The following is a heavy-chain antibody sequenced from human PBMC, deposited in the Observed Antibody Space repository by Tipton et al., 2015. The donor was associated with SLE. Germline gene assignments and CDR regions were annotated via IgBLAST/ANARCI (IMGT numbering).Heavy chain of an antibody. Sequence: TLSLTCVVSGYISSGYYWGWIRQPPGKGLEWIGSIYHSGNTYSNPSLESRVTISVDTSKNQFSLKLSSVTAADTAVYYCARASFIVGSTTFWFDPWGQGALVIVSS. CDR3: ARASFIVGSTTFWFDP. D-gene: IGHD1-26*01. J-gene: IGHJ5*02. CDR1: GYISSGYY. CDR2: IYHSGNT. V-gene: IGHV4-38-2*01.